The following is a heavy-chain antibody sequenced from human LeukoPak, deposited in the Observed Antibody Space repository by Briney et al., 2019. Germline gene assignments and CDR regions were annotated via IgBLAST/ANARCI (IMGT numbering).Heavy chain of an antibody. Sequence: PGGSLRLSRAASGFTFSSYSMNWVRQAPGKGLEWVSSISSSSSYIYYADSVKGRFTISRDNAKNSLYLQMNSLRAEDTAVYYCARDSLAAVLEWFPGYGMDVWGQGITVTVSS. V-gene: IGHV3-21*01. CDR1: GFTFSSYS. J-gene: IGHJ6*02. CDR3: ARDSLAAVLEWFPGYGMDV. CDR2: ISSSSSYI. D-gene: IGHD3-3*01.